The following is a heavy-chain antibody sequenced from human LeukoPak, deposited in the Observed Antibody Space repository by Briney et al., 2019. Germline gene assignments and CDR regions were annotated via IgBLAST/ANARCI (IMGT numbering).Heavy chain of an antibody. V-gene: IGHV4-38-2*02. D-gene: IGHD2-15*01. Sequence: PSETLSLTCTVSGYSISSGYYWGWIRQPPGKGLEWIGSIYHSGSTYYNPSLKSRVTISVDTSKNQFSLKLSSVTAADTAVYYCARDIGDAFDIWGQGTMVTVSS. CDR1: GYSISSGYY. CDR3: ARDIGDAFDI. CDR2: IYHSGST. J-gene: IGHJ3*02.